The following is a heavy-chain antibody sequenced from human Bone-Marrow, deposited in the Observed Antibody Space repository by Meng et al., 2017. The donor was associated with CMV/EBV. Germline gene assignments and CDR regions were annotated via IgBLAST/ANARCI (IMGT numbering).Heavy chain of an antibody. J-gene: IGHJ6*02. D-gene: IGHD2-15*01. V-gene: IGHV3-30*02. Sequence: GGSVRLSCAASGFTFSSYAMQWVRQAPGKGLEWVAFIRYDGSNKYYADSVKGRFTISRDNSKNTLYLQMNSLRAEDTAVYYCAKDSGLGVANLPYYYYGMDVWGQGTTVTVSS. CDR3: AKDSGLGVANLPYYYYGMDV. CDR2: IRYDGSNK. CDR1: GFTFSSYA.